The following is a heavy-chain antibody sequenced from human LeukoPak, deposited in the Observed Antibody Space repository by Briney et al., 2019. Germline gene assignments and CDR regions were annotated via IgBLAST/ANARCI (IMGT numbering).Heavy chain of an antibody. CDR1: GFTFSSYW. D-gene: IGHD5-12*01. J-gene: IGHJ4*02. CDR3: ARDRSGFSGYDFFDY. Sequence: PGGSLRLSCAASGFTFSSYWMSWVRQAPGKGLEWVANIKQDGSEKYYVDSVKGRFTISRDNAKNSLYLQMNSLRGEDTAVYYCARDRSGFSGYDFFDYWGQGTLVTVSS. CDR2: IKQDGSEK. V-gene: IGHV3-7*01.